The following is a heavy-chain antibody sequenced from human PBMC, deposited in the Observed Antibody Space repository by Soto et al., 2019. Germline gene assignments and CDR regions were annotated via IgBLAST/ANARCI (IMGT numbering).Heavy chain of an antibody. CDR2: IIPILGIA. V-gene: IGHV1-69*02. CDR1: GGTFSSYT. Sequence: ASVKVSCKASGGTFSSYTISWVRQAPGQGLEWMGRIIPILGIANYAQKFQGRVTITADKSTSTAYMELSSLRSEDTAVYYCAGDPKEAGTTGYYYYYYMDVWGKGTTVTVSS. J-gene: IGHJ6*03. CDR3: AGDPKEAGTTGYYYYYYMDV. D-gene: IGHD1-7*01.